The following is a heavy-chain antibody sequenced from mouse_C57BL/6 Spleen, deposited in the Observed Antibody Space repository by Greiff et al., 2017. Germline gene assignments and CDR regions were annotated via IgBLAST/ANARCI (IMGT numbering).Heavy chain of an antibody. CDR2: ISSGGSYT. J-gene: IGHJ4*01. CDR1: GFTFSSYG. Sequence: EVKLLESGGDLVKPGGSLKLSCAASGFTFSSYGMSWVRQTPDKRLEWVATISSGGSYTYYPDSVKGRFTISRDNAKKTLYLQMSSLKSEDTAMYYCARQDDGYFSYYAMDYWGQGTSVTVSS. V-gene: IGHV5-6*01. D-gene: IGHD2-3*01. CDR3: ARQDDGYFSYYAMDY.